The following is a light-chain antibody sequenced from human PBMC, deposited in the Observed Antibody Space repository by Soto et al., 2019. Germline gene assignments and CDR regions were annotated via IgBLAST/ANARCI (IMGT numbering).Light chain of an antibody. CDR2: DAS. V-gene: IGKV1-33*01. J-gene: IGKJ5*01. CDR1: QDIDKN. Sequence: IQLTQSPSSLSASVGDRVTITCQASQDIDKNLNWYQQKPGKAPKLLIYDASSLQTGVPSRFSGSGSATDFTFTISSLQPEDIATYYCQQYDTLLPITFGQGTRLEIK. CDR3: QQYDTLLPIT.